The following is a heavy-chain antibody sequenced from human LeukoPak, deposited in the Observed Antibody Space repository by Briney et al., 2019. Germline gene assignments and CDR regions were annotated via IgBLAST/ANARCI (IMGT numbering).Heavy chain of an antibody. Sequence: SETLSLTCTVSGGSISSYYWSWIRQPAGKGLEWIGRIYTSGSTNYNPSLKSRVTMSVDTSKNQFSLKLSSVTAADTAVYYCAREGRGRRGYSGYVQTWIDPWGQGTLVTVSS. CDR1: GGSISSYY. CDR2: IYTSGST. J-gene: IGHJ5*02. V-gene: IGHV4-4*07. CDR3: AREGRGRRGYSGYVQTWIDP. D-gene: IGHD5-12*01.